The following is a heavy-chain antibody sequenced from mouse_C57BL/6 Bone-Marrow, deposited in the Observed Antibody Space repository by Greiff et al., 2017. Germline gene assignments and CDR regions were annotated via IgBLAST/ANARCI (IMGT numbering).Heavy chain of an antibody. CDR1: GYNFTSYW. D-gene: IGHD1-1*01. CDR3: ARGVLLRRWPYYFDY. CDR2: IDPNSGGT. V-gene: IGHV1-72*01. Sequence: QVQLQQPGAELVKPGASVKLSCKASGYNFTSYWMHWVKQRPGRGLEWIGRIDPNSGGTKYNEKFKSKATLTVDKPSSTAYMQLSSLTSEDSAVYYCARGVLLRRWPYYFDYWGQGTTLTVSS. J-gene: IGHJ2*01.